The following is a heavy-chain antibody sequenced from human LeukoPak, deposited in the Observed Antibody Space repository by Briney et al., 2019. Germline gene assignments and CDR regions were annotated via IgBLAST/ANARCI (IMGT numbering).Heavy chain of an antibody. Sequence: SETLSLTCAVYGGSFSGYYWCWIRQPPGKGLEWIGEINHSGSTNYNPSLKSRVTISVDTSKNQFSLKLSSVTAADTAVYYCARGGLGYCSGGSCPVPFGYWGQGTLVTVSS. CDR3: ARGGLGYCSGGSCPVPFGY. V-gene: IGHV4-34*01. D-gene: IGHD2-15*01. J-gene: IGHJ4*02. CDR2: INHSGST. CDR1: GGSFSGYY.